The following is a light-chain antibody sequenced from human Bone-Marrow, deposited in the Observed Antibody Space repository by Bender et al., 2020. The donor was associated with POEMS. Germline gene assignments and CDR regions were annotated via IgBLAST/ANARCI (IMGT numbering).Light chain of an antibody. V-gene: IGLV2-14*02. CDR1: SSDVGSFNL. CDR3: AAWDDRLNGWV. CDR2: AVT. J-gene: IGLJ3*02. Sequence: QSALTQPASVSGSPGQSITISCTGTSSDVGSFNLVSWYQQHPGKVPKLMIYAVTKRPSGISNRFSGSKSGTSASLAISGLQSEDEADYYCAAWDDRLNGWVFGGGTKLTVL.